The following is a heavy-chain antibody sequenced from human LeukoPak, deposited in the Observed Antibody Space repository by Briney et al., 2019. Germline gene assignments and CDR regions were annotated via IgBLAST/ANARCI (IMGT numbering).Heavy chain of an antibody. CDR2: ISAYNGNT. J-gene: IGHJ4*02. CDR1: GYTFTSYG. CDR3: ARLKSTGYYDSSGYYSDY. D-gene: IGHD3-22*01. Sequence: ASVKVSCKASGYTFTSYGISWVRQAPRQGLEWMGWISAYNGNTNYAQKLQGRVTMTTDTSTSTAYMELRSLRSDDTAVYYCARLKSTGYYDSSGYYSDYWGQGTLVTVSS. V-gene: IGHV1-18*01.